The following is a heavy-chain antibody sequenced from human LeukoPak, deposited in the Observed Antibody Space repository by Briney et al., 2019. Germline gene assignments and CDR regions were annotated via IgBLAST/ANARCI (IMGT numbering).Heavy chain of an antibody. CDR2: IIPILGTA. CDR3: AREGPHTTDAFDI. Sequence: SVKVSCKASGGTFSSYTISWVRQAPGQGLEWMGRIIPILGTANNAQKFQGRVTITTDESTSTAYMELSSLRSEDTAVYYCAREGPHTTDAFDIWGQGTMVAVSS. J-gene: IGHJ3*02. CDR1: GGTFSSYT. D-gene: IGHD1-26*01. V-gene: IGHV1-69*16.